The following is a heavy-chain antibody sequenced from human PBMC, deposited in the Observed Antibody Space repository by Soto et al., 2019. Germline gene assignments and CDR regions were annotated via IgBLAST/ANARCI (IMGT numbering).Heavy chain of an antibody. CDR1: GGSISSGGYS. D-gene: IGHD4-17*01. CDR3: ARAMTTVTTIDY. V-gene: IGHV4-30-2*01. Sequence: SETLSLTCAVSGGSISSGGYSWSLIRQPPGKGLEWIGYIYHSGSTYYNPSLKSRVTISVDRSKNQFSLKLSSVTAADTAVYYCARAMTTVTTIDYWGQGTLVTVSS. J-gene: IGHJ4*02. CDR2: IYHSGST.